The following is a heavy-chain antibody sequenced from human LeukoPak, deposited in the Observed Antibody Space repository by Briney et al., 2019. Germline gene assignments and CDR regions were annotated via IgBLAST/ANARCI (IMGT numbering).Heavy chain of an antibody. J-gene: IGHJ6*02. CDR2: IYYSGST. CDR1: GGSFSGYY. V-gene: IGHV4-31*11. Sequence: SETLSLTCAVYGGSFSGYYWSWIRQHPGKGLEWIGYIYYSGSTYYNPSLKSRVSISVDTSKNQFSLGLSSVTAADTAVYYCARAPTPIAVAGPYYHYGLDVWGQGTTVTVSS. CDR3: ARAPTPIAVAGPYYHYGLDV. D-gene: IGHD6-19*01.